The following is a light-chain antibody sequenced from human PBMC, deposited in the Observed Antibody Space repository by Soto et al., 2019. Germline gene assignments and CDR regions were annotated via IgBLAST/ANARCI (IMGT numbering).Light chain of an antibody. CDR3: QQTCSPPYT. CDR1: QSISNS. CDR2: VTS. V-gene: IGKV1-39*01. J-gene: IGKJ2*01. Sequence: DIQMTQSLSSLSASVGDTITITCRASQSISNSLSWYQQKPGKAPKFLIYVTSTLQRGVPSRFSGSGSGTDFTLTISRLQPEDVATYYCQQTCSPPYTFGLGPKLEIK.